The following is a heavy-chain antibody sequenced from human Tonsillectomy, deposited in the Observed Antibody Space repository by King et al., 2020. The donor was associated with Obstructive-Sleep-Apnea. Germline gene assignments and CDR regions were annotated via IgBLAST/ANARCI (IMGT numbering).Heavy chain of an antibody. CDR1: GFTFSDYD. CDR3: TRGGAVATSGEFDY. V-gene: IGHV3-13*04. J-gene: IGHJ4*02. D-gene: IGHD1-1*01. Sequence: VQLVESGGGVVQPGGSLRVSCEASGFTFSDYDMHWVRHVIGKGLEWVSVFGTAGETYYADSVKGRFTISRDNAKNSLYLQMNSLRAGVTAVYYCTRGGAVATSGEFDYWGQGSLVTVSS. CDR2: FGTAGET.